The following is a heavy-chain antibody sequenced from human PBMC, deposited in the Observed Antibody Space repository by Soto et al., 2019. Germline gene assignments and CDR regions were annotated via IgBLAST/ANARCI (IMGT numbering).Heavy chain of an antibody. CDR1: GYTFTRNA. V-gene: IGHV1-3*01. CDR2: IDAGNGNT. CDR3: ARDDSGFSGSHYIDYFNY. Sequence: ASVKVSCKASGYTFTRNAIHWVRQAPGQRLEWIGKIDAGNGNTKYSQKFQDRVTITRDTSASAAYMELRTLTSEDTAVYYCARDDSGFSGSHYIDYFNYWGQGALVTVSS. J-gene: IGHJ4*02. D-gene: IGHD1-26*01.